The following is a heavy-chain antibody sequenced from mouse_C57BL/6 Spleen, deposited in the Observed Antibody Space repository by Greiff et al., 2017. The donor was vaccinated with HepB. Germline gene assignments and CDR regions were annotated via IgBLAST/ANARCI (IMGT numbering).Heavy chain of an antibody. Sequence: VQLQQSGPELVKPGASVKMSCKASGYTFTDYNMHWVKQSHGKSLEWIGYINPNNGGTSYNQKYKGKATLTVNKSSSTAYMELRSLTSEDSAVYYCARGGLRRYFDYWGQGTTLTVSS. CDR2: INPNNGGT. D-gene: IGHD2-2*01. CDR1: GYTFTDYN. J-gene: IGHJ2*01. CDR3: ARGGLRRYFDY. V-gene: IGHV1-22*01.